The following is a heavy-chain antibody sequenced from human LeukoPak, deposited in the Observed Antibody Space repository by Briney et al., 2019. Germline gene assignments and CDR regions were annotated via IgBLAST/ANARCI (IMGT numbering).Heavy chain of an antibody. CDR2: IYYSGST. V-gene: IGHV4-59*08. Sequence: SETLSLTCTVSGGSISSYYWSWIRQPPGKGLEWIGYIYYSGSTNYNPSLKSRVTISVDTSKNQFSLKLSSVTAADTAVYYCARHLGGPGAFDIWGQGTMVTVSS. CDR1: GGSISSYY. CDR3: ARHLGGPGAFDI. J-gene: IGHJ3*02. D-gene: IGHD3-16*01.